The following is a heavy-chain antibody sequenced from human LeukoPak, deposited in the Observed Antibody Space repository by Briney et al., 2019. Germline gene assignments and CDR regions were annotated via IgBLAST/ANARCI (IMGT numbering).Heavy chain of an antibody. CDR2: IGTGGDT. J-gene: IGHJ3*02. Sequence: GGSLRLSCAASGFTFSTYDMHWVRQATGKGLEWVSAIGTGGDTYYPGSVKGRFTISRENAKNSLYLQMNSLRAGDTAVYYCARAERDAFDIWGQGTMVTASS. V-gene: IGHV3-13*04. CDR3: ARAERDAFDI. CDR1: GFTFSTYD. D-gene: IGHD1-1*01.